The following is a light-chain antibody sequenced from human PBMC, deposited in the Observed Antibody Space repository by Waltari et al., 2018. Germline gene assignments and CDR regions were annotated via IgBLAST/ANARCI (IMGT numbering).Light chain of an antibody. CDR3: QQYYSTPLT. J-gene: IGKJ4*01. V-gene: IGKV4-1*01. Sequence: DIVMTQSPESLAVSLGERATINCKSSESVLYSSNNKNHLAWYQQKPGQPPKLLLYWASTRKSGVPDRFSGSGSETDFTLTVTSLQAEDVAVYYCQQYYSTPLTFGGGTKVEIE. CDR1: ESVLYSSNNKNH. CDR2: WAS.